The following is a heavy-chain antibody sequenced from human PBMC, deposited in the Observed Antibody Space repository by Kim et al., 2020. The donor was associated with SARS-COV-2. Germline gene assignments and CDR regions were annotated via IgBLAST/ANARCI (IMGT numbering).Heavy chain of an antibody. Sequence: SETLSLTCAVSGGSISSSNWWSWVRQPPGKGLEWIGEIYHSGSTNYNPSLKSRVTISVDKSKNQFSLKLSSVTAADTAVYYCASLWRIAAAADYYYYGMDVWGQGTTVTVSS. J-gene: IGHJ6*02. V-gene: IGHV4-4*02. CDR2: IYHSGST. D-gene: IGHD6-13*01. CDR3: ASLWRIAAAADYYYYGMDV. CDR1: GGSISSSNW.